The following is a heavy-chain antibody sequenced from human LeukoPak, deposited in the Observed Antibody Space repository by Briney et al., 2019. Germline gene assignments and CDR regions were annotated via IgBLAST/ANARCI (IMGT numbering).Heavy chain of an antibody. J-gene: IGHJ6*02. D-gene: IGHD1-26*01. CDR3: ARHGGGSYCYYGVDV. Sequence: TGESLKISCKCSGYSFTSYWIGWVRQMPGKGLEWMGIIYPGDSKTRSSPSFQGQVTISADKAISTAYLQWRSLKASDTAMYYCARHGGGSYCYYGVDVWGQGTTVTVSS. CDR2: IYPGDSKT. V-gene: IGHV5-51*01. CDR1: GYSFTSYW.